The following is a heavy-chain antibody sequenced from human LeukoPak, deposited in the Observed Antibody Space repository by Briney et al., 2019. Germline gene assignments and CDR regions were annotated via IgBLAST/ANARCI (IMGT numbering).Heavy chain of an antibody. CDR1: GYTFTSYD. V-gene: IGHV1-8*01. J-gene: IGHJ4*02. CDR3: ARRPINCIITNCYVDY. Sequence: ASVKVSCKASGYTFTSYDINWVRQAPGQGLEWMGWMNPNSGDTGYAREFQDRVTMTRDTSLSTAYMELSRLRSDDTAVYFCARRPINCIITNCYVDYWGQGTLVTVSS. CDR2: MNPNSGDT. D-gene: IGHD2-2*01.